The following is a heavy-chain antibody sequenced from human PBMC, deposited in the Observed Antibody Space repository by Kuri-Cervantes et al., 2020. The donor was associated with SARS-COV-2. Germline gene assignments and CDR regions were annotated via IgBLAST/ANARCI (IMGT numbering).Heavy chain of an antibody. Sequence: GESLKISCAASGFTFSDYYMSWIRQAPGKGLEWVSYISSSGSTIYYADSVKGRFTISRDNAKNSLYLQMNSLRAEDTAVYYCARLYSSSWYYYYMDVWGKGTTVTVSS. J-gene: IGHJ6*03. CDR1: GFTFSDYY. CDR3: ARLYSSSWYYYYMDV. CDR2: ISSSGSTI. D-gene: IGHD6-13*01. V-gene: IGHV3-11*04.